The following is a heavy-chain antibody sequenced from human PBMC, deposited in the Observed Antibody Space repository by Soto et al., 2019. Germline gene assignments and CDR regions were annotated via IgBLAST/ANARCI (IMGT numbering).Heavy chain of an antibody. Sequence: QVQLVQSGAEVKKPGASVKVSCKASGYTFTSYDINWVRQATGQGLEWMGWMNPNSGNTGYAQKFQGRVTMNRNTSISTAYMEMSTLRSEDTAVYYCARVDWNSDSSGYSLRFAYWGQGTLVTVSS. CDR3: ARVDWNSDSSGYSLRFAY. CDR2: MNPNSGNT. CDR1: GYTFTSYD. V-gene: IGHV1-8*01. D-gene: IGHD3-22*01. J-gene: IGHJ4*02.